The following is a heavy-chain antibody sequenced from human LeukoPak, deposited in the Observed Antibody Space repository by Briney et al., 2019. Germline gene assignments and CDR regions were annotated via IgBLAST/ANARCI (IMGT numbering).Heavy chain of an antibody. Sequence: ASVKVSCKASGYTFTGYYMLWVRQAPGQGLEWMGWINPNSGGTNYAQKFQGWVTMTRDTSISTAYMELSRLRSDDTAVYYCARDNYGSGEANWFDPWGQGTLVTVSS. CDR2: INPNSGGT. D-gene: IGHD3-10*01. CDR3: ARDNYGSGEANWFDP. CDR1: GYTFTGYY. J-gene: IGHJ5*02. V-gene: IGHV1-2*04.